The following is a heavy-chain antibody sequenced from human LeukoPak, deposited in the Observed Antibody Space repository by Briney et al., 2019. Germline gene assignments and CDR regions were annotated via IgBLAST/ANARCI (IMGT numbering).Heavy chain of an antibody. Sequence: GGSLRLSCAASGFTFSSYSMNWVRQAPGKGLEWVSSISSSNSYIYYADSVKGRFTISRDNAKNSLYLQMNGLRAEDTAVYYCARAGIVGATSYYWGQGTLVTVSS. CDR2: ISSSNSYI. V-gene: IGHV3-21*01. CDR1: GFTFSSYS. CDR3: ARAGIVGATSYY. D-gene: IGHD1-26*01. J-gene: IGHJ4*02.